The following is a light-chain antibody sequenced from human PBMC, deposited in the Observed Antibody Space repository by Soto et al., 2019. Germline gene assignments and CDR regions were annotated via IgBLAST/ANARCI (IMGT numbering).Light chain of an antibody. Sequence: EIVLTQSPGTLSLSPGERATLSCRASQSVSSGYLAWYQQKPGQAPRLLIYGASSRATGIPDGFSGSGSGTDFTLTITRLEPEDFALYHCQQYGSSPQTFGQGTKVDIK. CDR2: GAS. CDR3: QQYGSSPQT. J-gene: IGKJ1*01. V-gene: IGKV3-20*01. CDR1: QSVSSGY.